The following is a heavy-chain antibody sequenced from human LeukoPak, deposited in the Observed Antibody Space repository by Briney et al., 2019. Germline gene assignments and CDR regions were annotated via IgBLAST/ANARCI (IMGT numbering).Heavy chain of an antibody. CDR2: IHTSGSA. CDR1: GSSFNTYY. D-gene: IGHD4-17*01. V-gene: IGHV4-4*07. CDR3: ARDIVYLIDEDYG. Sequence: PSETLSLTYSVSGSSFNTYYCSWIRQPAGKALEWIGRIHTSGSADYSPSLQSRVTISADMSKKEFSLKLTSVTAADTAVYYCARDIVYLIDEDYGWGQGILVTVSS. J-gene: IGHJ4*02.